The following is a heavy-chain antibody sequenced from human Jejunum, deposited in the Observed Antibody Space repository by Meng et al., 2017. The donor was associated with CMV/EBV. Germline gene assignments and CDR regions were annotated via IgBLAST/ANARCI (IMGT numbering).Heavy chain of an antibody. D-gene: IGHD3-22*01. J-gene: IGHJ6*02. Sequence: GYTFTGYYMHWVRQAPGQGLVWMGWINPDSGGTNYAQKFQGRVTMTRDTSISIAYMELSRLRSDDTAVYYCARGEVIPNSYGLDVWGQGTTVTVSS. V-gene: IGHV1-2*02. CDR1: GYTFTGYY. CDR2: INPDSGGT. CDR3: ARGEVIPNSYGLDV.